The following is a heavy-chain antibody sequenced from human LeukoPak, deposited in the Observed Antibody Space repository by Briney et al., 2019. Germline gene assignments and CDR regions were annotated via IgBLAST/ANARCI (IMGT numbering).Heavy chain of an antibody. J-gene: IGHJ4*02. CDR1: GYTFTGYY. Sequence: GALVKVSCKASGYTFTGYYMHWVRQAPGQGLEWMGWINPNSGGTNYAQKFQGRVTMTRDTSISTAYMELSRLRSDDTAVYYCARAATVAGRYEFDYWGQGTLVTVSS. CDR2: INPNSGGT. V-gene: IGHV1-2*02. D-gene: IGHD6-19*01. CDR3: ARAATVAGRYEFDY.